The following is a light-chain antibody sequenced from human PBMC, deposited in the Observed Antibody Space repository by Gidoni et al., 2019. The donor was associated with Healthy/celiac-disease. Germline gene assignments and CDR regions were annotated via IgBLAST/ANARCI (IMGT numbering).Light chain of an antibody. V-gene: IGKV1-33*01. J-gene: IGKJ3*01. CDR1: QDISNY. CDR3: QQYDNLPSIFT. CDR2: DAS. Sequence: DIQMTQSPYSLSASVGDRVTITCQASQDISNYLNWYQQKPGKAPKLLIYDASNLETGVPSRFSGSGSGTDFTFTISSLQPEDIATYYCQQYDNLPSIFTFXPXTKVDIK.